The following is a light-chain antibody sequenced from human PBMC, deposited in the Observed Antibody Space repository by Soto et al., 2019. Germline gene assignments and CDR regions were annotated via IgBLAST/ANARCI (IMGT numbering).Light chain of an antibody. CDR1: SSDVGAYNY. J-gene: IGLJ2*01. Sequence: QSALTQPPSASGSPGQSVTISCTGTSSDVGAYNYVSWYQQHAGKAPKLVIYEVTKRPSGVPDRFSGSKSANTASLTVSGLQAEDEADYYCSSYTNSSTLVGFGGGTKLTVL. V-gene: IGLV2-8*01. CDR2: EVT. CDR3: SSYTNSSTLVG.